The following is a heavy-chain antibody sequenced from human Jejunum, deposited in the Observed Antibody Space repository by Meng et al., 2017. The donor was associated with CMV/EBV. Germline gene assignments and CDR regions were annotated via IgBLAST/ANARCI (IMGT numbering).Heavy chain of an antibody. V-gene: IGHV3-11*01. CDR3: VRSFLGVGDAFDI. J-gene: IGHJ3*02. CDR2: ISSRGPTV. CDR1: GLPFITSS. Sequence: ASGLPFITSSLGWIRQAPRKGLDCVSSISSRGPTVYYADSVKGRFTISRDNAKNSLYLQMDSQRSEDTAVYYCVRSFLGVGDAFDIWGQGTMVTVSS. D-gene: IGHD1-26*01.